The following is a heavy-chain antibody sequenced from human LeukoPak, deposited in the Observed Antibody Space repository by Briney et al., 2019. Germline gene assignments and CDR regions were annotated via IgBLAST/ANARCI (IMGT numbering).Heavy chain of an antibody. Sequence: GGSLRLSCAASGFTFNNAWMSWVRQAPGKGLEWVGRINIKTDGGTTDYAAPVKDRFTISRDDSKNTLYLQMNSLKTEDTAVYYCTTNIAAAGILDYWGQGTLVTVSS. D-gene: IGHD6-13*01. V-gene: IGHV3-15*01. CDR1: GFTFNNAW. CDR3: TTNIAAAGILDY. J-gene: IGHJ4*02. CDR2: INIKTDGGTT.